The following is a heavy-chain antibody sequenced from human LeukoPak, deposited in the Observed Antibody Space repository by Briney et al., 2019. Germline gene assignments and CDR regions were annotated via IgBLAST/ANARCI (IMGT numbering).Heavy chain of an antibody. CDR1: GFRFGGDW. J-gene: IGHJ3*02. D-gene: IGHD3-16*01. CDR3: ARYYDPAVGDAFDI. Sequence: GGSLRLSCAASGFRFGGDWMTWVRQAPGKGLEWVANINPDGNEKYYVDSVRGRFTISRDNGKNSLYLQLNSLRAEDTAVYYCARYYDPAVGDAFDIWGQGTMVTVSS. CDR2: INPDGNEK. V-gene: IGHV3-7*01.